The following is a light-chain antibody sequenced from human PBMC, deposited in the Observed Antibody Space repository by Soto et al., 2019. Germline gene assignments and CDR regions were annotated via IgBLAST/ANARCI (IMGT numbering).Light chain of an antibody. CDR1: QSVSSNY. J-gene: IGKJ1*01. CDR2: DVS. V-gene: IGKV3-20*01. CDR3: QQYGRSPT. Sequence: ELVLTQSPGTLSLSPGERATLSCRSSQSVSSNYLAWYQQKPDQAPRLVIYDVSGRATGIPDRFSGSGSGTDFTLTISRLETEDFAVYYCQQYGRSPTFGQGTKVELK.